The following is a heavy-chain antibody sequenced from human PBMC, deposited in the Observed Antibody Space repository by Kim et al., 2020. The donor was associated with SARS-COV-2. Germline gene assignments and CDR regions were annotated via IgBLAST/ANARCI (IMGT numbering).Heavy chain of an antibody. D-gene: IGHD3-10*01. CDR3: ARGGSGRPHVDCFDY. J-gene: IGHJ4*02. Sequence: SLKSRVTIAVDTSKNQFSLKLSSVTAADTAVYYCARGGSGRPHVDCFDYWGQGTLVTVSS. V-gene: IGHV4-30-2*04.